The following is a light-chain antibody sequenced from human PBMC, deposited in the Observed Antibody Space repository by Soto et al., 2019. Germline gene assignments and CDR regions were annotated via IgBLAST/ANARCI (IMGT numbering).Light chain of an antibody. CDR2: EVS. V-gene: IGLV2-14*01. J-gene: IGLJ1*01. Sequence: QSVLTQPASVSGCPGESITISCTGSSSDVGAYNLVSWYQHHPDKAPKLMISEVSNRPSGVSDRFSGSKSGNTASLTISGLQAEDEADSYCASLPTTNWVFGNGTKFTV. CDR3: ASLPTTNWV. CDR1: SSDVGAYNL.